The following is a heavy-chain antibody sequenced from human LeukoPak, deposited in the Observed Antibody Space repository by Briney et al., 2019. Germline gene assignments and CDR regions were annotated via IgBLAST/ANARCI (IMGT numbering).Heavy chain of an antibody. J-gene: IGHJ3*02. CDR3: AKDYTGYPLNSFDI. V-gene: IGHV3-23*01. D-gene: IGHD5-12*01. CDR2: ISGGGDST. Sequence: GGSLRLSCAASGFTFSSYAMSWVRQAPGKGLEWVSAISGGGDSTYYADSVKGRFTISRDNSKNTLYLQMNSLRAEDTAVYYCAKDYTGYPLNSFDIWGQGTMVTVSS. CDR1: GFTFSSYA.